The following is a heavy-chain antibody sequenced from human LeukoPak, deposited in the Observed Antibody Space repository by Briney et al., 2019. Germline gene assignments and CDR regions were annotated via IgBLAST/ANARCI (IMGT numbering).Heavy chain of an antibody. CDR1: GFTFSSYG. J-gene: IGHJ4*02. Sequence: PGRSLRLSCAASGFTFSSYGMHWVHQAPGKGLEWVAVIWYDGSNKYYADSVKGRFTISRDNAKKSLYLQMKSLRAEDTAVYYCTRGPPNYLESSGYFYLWGQGTLVTVSS. CDR2: IWYDGSNK. D-gene: IGHD3-22*01. CDR3: TRGPPNYLESSGYFYL. V-gene: IGHV3-33*01.